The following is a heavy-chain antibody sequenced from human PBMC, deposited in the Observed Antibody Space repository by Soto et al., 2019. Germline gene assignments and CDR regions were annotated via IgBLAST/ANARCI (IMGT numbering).Heavy chain of an antibody. V-gene: IGHV3-23*01. J-gene: IGHJ5*02. CDR1: GFTFSSYA. Sequence: EVQLLESGGGLVQPGESLRLSCAASGFTFSSYAMSWVRQAPGKGLEWVSTISRSGVTTYYADSVKGRFTISRDNSKDTLYLQMNSLRVEDTAIYYCAKDSGYSSGWYWFDPWGQGALVTVSS. CDR3: AKDSGYSSGWYWFDP. CDR2: ISRSGVTT. D-gene: IGHD6-19*01.